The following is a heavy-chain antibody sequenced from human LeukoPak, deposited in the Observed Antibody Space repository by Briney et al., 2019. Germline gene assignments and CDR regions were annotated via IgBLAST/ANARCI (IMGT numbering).Heavy chain of an antibody. V-gene: IGHV4-30-2*01. D-gene: IGHD4-23*01. CDR1: GGSISSGGYS. CDR2: IYHSGST. J-gene: IGHJ4*02. CDR3: ARRGGHGGSFDY. Sequence: SQTLSLTCAVSGGSISSGGYSWSWIRQPPGKGLEWIGYIYHSGSTYYNPSLKSRVTISVDTSKNHFSLKLSSVTAADTAVYYCARRGGHGGSFDYWGQGTLVTVSS.